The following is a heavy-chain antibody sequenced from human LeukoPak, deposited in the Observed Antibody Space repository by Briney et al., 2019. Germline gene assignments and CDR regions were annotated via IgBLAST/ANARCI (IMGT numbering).Heavy chain of an antibody. V-gene: IGHV3-21*01. D-gene: IGHD6-13*01. CDR1: GFTFSSYS. Sequence: GGSLRLSCAASGFTFSSYSMNWVRQAPGKGLEWVSSISSSSSYIYYADSVKGRFTISRDNAKNSLYLQMNSLRAEDTAVYYCARDRGQSSSWSRPGHAYYGMDVWGQGTTVTVSS. CDR2: ISSSSSYI. J-gene: IGHJ6*02. CDR3: ARDRGQSSSWSRPGHAYYGMDV.